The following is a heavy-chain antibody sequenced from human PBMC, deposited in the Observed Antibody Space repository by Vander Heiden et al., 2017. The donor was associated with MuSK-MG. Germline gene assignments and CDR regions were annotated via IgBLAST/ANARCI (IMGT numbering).Heavy chain of an antibody. V-gene: IGHV3-33*01. D-gene: IGHD3-9*01. CDR3: ARGAPRARYDAFDI. Sequence: QVQLVEAGGGVVQPGRSLRLSCSATGLTFRSYGLHWVRQAPGKGREWVAVIWYGGSNKSYADSVKGRFTISRDNSKSTLYLQMNSLGAEDTAVYYCARGAPRARYDAFDIWGQGTMVTVSS. CDR1: GLTFRSYG. CDR2: IWYGGSNK. J-gene: IGHJ3*02.